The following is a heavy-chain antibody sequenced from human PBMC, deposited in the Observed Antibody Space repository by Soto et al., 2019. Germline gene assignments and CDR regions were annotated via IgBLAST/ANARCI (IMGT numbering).Heavy chain of an antibody. V-gene: IGHV3-23*01. CDR1: GFTFSSYA. CDR2: ISGSDGST. D-gene: IGHD3-22*01. Sequence: GGSLRLSCAASGFTFSSYAMSWVRQAPGMGLEWVSGISGSDGSTYYADSVKGRFTISRDNSKNTLYLQMNSLRAEDTAVYYCAKVYLDYYDSSGYYYAYYYYYYGMDVWGQGTTVTVSS. CDR3: AKVYLDYYDSSGYYYAYYYYYYGMDV. J-gene: IGHJ6*02.